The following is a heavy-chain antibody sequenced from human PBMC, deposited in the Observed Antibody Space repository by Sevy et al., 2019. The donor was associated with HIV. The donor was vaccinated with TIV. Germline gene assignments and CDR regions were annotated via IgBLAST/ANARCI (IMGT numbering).Heavy chain of an antibody. D-gene: IGHD2-2*01. Sequence: GGSLRLSCAASGFTFSSYAMSWVRQAPGKGLEWVSAISGSGGSTYYADSVKGRFTISRDNSKNTLYLQMNSLRAEDTAVYYCAKDHLYCISTSCPGSFDYWGQGTLVTVSS. CDR2: ISGSGGST. CDR3: AKDHLYCISTSCPGSFDY. J-gene: IGHJ4*02. CDR1: GFTFSSYA. V-gene: IGHV3-23*01.